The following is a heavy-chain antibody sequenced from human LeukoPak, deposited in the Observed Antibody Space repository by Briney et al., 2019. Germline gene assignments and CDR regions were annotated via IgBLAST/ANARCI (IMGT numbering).Heavy chain of an antibody. CDR1: DGSFSGYY. CDR3: ARRPRGVIIKTWFDS. D-gene: IGHD3-10*01. Sequence: SETLSLTCAVYDGSFSGYYCSWIRQPPGKGLEWIGEINHSGSANYNPSLKSRVTILLDTSKNQFSLNLSSVTAADTAVYYCARRPRGVIIKTWFDSWGQGTLVTVSS. CDR2: INHSGSA. J-gene: IGHJ5*01. V-gene: IGHV4-34*01.